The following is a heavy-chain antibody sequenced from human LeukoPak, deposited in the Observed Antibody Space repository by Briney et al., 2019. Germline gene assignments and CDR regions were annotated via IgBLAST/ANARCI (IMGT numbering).Heavy chain of an antibody. Sequence: GGSLRLSCAASGFSFSNYWMHWVRQAPGKGLVWVSGIKSDGSRISYADSVKGRFTISRDNAKNTLYLQMNSLRAEDTAVYYCANDGDAYCGGDCPPAGPQWGQGTLVTVSS. CDR2: IKSDGSRI. D-gene: IGHD2-21*02. J-gene: IGHJ4*02. CDR3: ANDGDAYCGGDCPPAGPQ. V-gene: IGHV3-74*01. CDR1: GFSFSNYW.